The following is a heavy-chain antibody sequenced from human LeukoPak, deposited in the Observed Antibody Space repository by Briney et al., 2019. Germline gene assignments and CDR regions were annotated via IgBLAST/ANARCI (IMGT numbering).Heavy chain of an antibody. CDR3: AREERVYSGYENYYYYGMDV. D-gene: IGHD5-12*01. CDR1: GFTFSSYS. V-gene: IGHV3-48*01. CDR2: ISSSSTI. Sequence: GGSLRLSCAASGFTFSSYSMNWVRQAPGKGLEWVSYISSSSTIYYADSVKGRFTISRDNAKNSLYLQMNSLRAEDTAVYYCAREERVYSGYENYYYYGMDVWGQGTTVTVSS. J-gene: IGHJ6*02.